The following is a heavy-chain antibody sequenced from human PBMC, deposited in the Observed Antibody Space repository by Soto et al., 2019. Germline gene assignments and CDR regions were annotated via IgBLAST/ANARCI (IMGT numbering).Heavy chain of an antibody. J-gene: IGHJ4*02. D-gene: IGHD7-27*01. CDR2: IKQDGSEK. Sequence: GGSLRLSCAASGFTFSSYRMSWVRQAPGKGLEWVANIKQDGSEKYYVDSVKGRFTISRDNAQNSLYLQMNSLRAEDTAVYYCARTGDITNSSTPPYINYWCQGTLVNVPS. CDR3: ARTGDITNSSTPPYINY. V-gene: IGHV3-7*03. CDR1: GFTFSSYR.